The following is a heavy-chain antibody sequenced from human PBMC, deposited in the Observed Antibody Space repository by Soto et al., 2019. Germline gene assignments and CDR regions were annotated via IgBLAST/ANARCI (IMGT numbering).Heavy chain of an antibody. Sequence: SVKVSCKASGFTFTSSAVQWVRQARGQRLEWIGWIVVGSGNTNYAQKFQERVTITRDMSTSTAYMELSSLRSEDTAVYYCAADPSNYYYYGMDLWGQGTTVTVSS. CDR2: IVVGSGNT. V-gene: IGHV1-58*01. J-gene: IGHJ6*02. D-gene: IGHD4-4*01. CDR3: AADPSNYYYYGMDL. CDR1: GFTFTSSA.